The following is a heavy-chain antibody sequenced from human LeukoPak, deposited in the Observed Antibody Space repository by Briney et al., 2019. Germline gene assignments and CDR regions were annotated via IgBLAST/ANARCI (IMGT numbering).Heavy chain of an antibody. V-gene: IGHV3-53*01. CDR2: IYSGGTT. Sequence: GGSLRLSCAASGFTVSSNYMSWVRQAPGKGLEWGSAIYSGGTTYYADSVRGRFTISRDNSKNTLFLQMNSLRAEDTAVYYCATNSGWNYFDYWGQGTLVTVSS. CDR1: GFTVSSNY. J-gene: IGHJ4*02. D-gene: IGHD5-12*01. CDR3: ATNSGWNYFDY.